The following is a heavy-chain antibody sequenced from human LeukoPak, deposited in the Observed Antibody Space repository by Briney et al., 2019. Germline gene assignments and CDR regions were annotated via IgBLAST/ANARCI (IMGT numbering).Heavy chain of an antibody. CDR3: ARARSPSSGYLLRDHNWFDP. CDR1: GGTFSSYA. D-gene: IGHD3-22*01. Sequence: GASVKVSCKASGGTFSSYAISWVRQAPGQGLEWMGGIIPIFGTANYAQKFQGRVTVTTDESTSTAYMVLSSLRSEDTAMYYCARARSPSSGYLLRDHNWFDPWGQGTLVTVSS. V-gene: IGHV1-69*05. J-gene: IGHJ5*02. CDR2: IIPIFGTA.